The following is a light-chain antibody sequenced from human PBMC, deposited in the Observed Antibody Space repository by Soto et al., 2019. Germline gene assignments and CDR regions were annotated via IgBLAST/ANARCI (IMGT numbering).Light chain of an antibody. CDR2: GAS. CDR1: QSVNRN. V-gene: IGKV3-15*01. J-gene: IGKJ3*01. Sequence: EKVMTQSPATLSVSPGESDTLSCRASQSVNRNLAWYQQKPGQTPRLLIYGASTRAAGVPVRFSGSGSGTDFNLTISSLQSEDFAIYYCQQYNIWPPEVTFGPGTKVDIK. CDR3: QQYNIWPPEVT.